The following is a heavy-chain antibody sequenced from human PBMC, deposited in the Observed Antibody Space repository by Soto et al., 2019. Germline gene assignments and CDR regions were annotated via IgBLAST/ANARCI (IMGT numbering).Heavy chain of an antibody. Sequence: GGSLRLSCAASGFTLSNFGMHWVRQAPGKGLEWVAVIWYDGSNEYYPDSVKGRFTISRDNSKNTLYLQMNSLRAEDTAVYYCARLNTGWYFDFWGRGTLVTVSS. D-gene: IGHD4-17*01. V-gene: IGHV3-33*01. J-gene: IGHJ2*01. CDR1: GFTLSNFG. CDR3: ARLNTGWYFDF. CDR2: IWYDGSNE.